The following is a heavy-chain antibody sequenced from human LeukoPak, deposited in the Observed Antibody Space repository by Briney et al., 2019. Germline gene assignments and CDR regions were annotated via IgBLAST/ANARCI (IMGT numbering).Heavy chain of an antibody. V-gene: IGHV3-30*18. CDR3: AKDYGSWYEYGYFDC. CDR1: GFTFSSYG. Sequence: PGRSLRLSCAASGFTFSSYGMHWVRQAPGKGLEWVAVISYDGSNKYYADSVKGRFTISRDNSKNTLYLQMNSLRAEDTAVYYCAKDYGSWYEYGYFDCWGQGTLVTVSS. J-gene: IGHJ4*02. CDR2: ISYDGSNK. D-gene: IGHD6-13*01.